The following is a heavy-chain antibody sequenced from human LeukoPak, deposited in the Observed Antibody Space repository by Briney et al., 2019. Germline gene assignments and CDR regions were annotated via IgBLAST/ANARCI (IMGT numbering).Heavy chain of an antibody. CDR1: GFTFSSYS. V-gene: IGHV3-48*04. CDR2: ISSSSSTI. J-gene: IGHJ3*02. D-gene: IGHD6-19*01. Sequence: GGSLRLSCAASGFTFSSYSMNWVRQAPGKGLEWVSYISSSSSTIYYADSVKGRFTISRDNAKNSLYLQVNSLRAEDTAVYYCARDATPSWLVGGSAFDIWGQGTMVTVSS. CDR3: ARDATPSWLVGGSAFDI.